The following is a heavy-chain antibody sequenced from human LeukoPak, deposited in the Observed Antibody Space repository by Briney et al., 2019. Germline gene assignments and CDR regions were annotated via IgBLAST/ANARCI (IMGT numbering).Heavy chain of an antibody. V-gene: IGHV3-48*01. Sequence: RPSPAPSGVTPSSYSINAGPAAPREGVWSGSYISSSSSTIYYADSVKGRFTISKDNAKNSLYLQMNSLRAEDTAVYYCARNSPGELSTDYWGQGTLVTVSS. CDR1: GVTPSSYS. J-gene: IGHJ4*02. CDR2: ISSSSSTI. CDR3: ARNSPGELSTDY. D-gene: IGHD3-10*01.